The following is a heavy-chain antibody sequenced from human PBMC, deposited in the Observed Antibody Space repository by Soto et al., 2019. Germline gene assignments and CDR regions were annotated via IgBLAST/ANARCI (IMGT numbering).Heavy chain of an antibody. CDR3: ARDQGVVVTADNWFDP. D-gene: IGHD2-21*02. CDR2: IFSSGST. Sequence: PSETLSLTFTVSGGSITDYSWVWIRQPAGKGLEWIGRIFSSGSTNYNPSLKGRITMSLDTSKNQFSLKLNSATATDTAVYFCARDQGVVVTADNWFDPWGQGILVTVSS. J-gene: IGHJ5*02. V-gene: IGHV4-4*07. CDR1: GGSITDYS.